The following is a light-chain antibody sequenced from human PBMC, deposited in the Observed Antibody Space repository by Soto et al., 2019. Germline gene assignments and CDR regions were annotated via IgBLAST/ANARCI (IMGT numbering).Light chain of an antibody. CDR3: QQYARSPLT. CDR2: GAS. V-gene: IGKV3-20*01. J-gene: IGKJ3*01. Sequence: EIVLTQSPGTLSLSPGERATLSCRASQSVTSNYLAWYQQKPGQAPRLLIYGASNRATGIPDRFSGSGSGTDFTLTISRLEPEEFAVYYCQQYARSPLTFGPGTKVDI. CDR1: QSVTSNY.